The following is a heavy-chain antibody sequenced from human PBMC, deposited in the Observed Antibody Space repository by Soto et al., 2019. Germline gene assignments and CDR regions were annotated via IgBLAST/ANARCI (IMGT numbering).Heavy chain of an antibody. V-gene: IGHV4-34*01. CDR3: ARGHGNYGWFDP. J-gene: IGHJ5*02. Sequence: SETLSLTCAVYGGSFGGYYWSWIRQPPGKGLEWIGEINHSGSTNYNPSLKSRVTISVDTSKNQFSLKLSSVTAADTAVYYCARGHGNYGWFDPWGQGTLVTVSS. CDR1: GGSFGGYY. D-gene: IGHD4-17*01. CDR2: INHSGST.